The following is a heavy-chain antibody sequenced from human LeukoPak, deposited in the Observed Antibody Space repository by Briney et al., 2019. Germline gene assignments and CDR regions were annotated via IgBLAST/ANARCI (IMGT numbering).Heavy chain of an antibody. CDR1: GGSISSGGYY. CDR3: ARGGQYGDYGNFDY. J-gene: IGHJ4*02. V-gene: IGHV4-31*03. CDR2: IYYSGST. D-gene: IGHD4-17*01. Sequence: PSETLSLTCTVSGGSISSGGYYWSWIRQHPGKGLEWIGYIYYSGSTYYNPSLKSRVTISVDTSKNQSSLKLSSVTAADTAVYYCARGGQYGDYGNFDYWGQGTLVTVST.